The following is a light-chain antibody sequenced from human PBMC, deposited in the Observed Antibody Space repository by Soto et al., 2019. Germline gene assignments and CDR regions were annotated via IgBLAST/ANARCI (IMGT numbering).Light chain of an antibody. CDR2: GAS. V-gene: IGKV3-20*01. CDR1: QSVSSSY. Sequence: EIVLTQSPGTLSLSPGERATLSCSASQSVSSSYLAWYQQKPGQAPRLLIYGASSRATGIPDRFSGSGSGTDFPLTISRLEPEDFAVYYCQQYRSSPPYTFGQGTKLEIK. J-gene: IGKJ2*01. CDR3: QQYRSSPPYT.